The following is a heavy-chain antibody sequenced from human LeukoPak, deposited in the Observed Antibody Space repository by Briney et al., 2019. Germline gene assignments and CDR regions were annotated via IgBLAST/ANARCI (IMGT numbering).Heavy chain of an antibody. CDR3: ARAGYSGYERDYYGMDV. Sequence: GGSLRLSCAASGFTFSSYWMHWVRQATGKGLVWASRINSDGSSTSYADSVKGRFTISRDNAKNTLYLQMNSLRAEDTAVYYCARAGYSGYERDYYGMDVWGKGTTVTVSS. CDR1: GFTFSSYW. V-gene: IGHV3-74*01. CDR2: INSDGSST. D-gene: IGHD5-12*01. J-gene: IGHJ6*04.